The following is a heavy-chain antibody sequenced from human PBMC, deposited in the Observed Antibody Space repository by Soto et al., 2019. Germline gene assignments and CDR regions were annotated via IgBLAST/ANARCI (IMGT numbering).Heavy chain of an antibody. J-gene: IGHJ4*02. Sequence: QVQLVQPGAEVKKPGASVKFSCKASGYIFTNFYIHWVRQAPGQGLEWIGIINPNGGSTNYAQNFQGRVTMTRDTSTITVYMDLSSLRSEDTAVSYCTRGLASGDYWGQGTLITVSS. CDR2: INPNGGST. V-gene: IGHV1-46*03. D-gene: IGHD6-6*01. CDR3: TRGLASGDY. CDR1: GYIFTNFY.